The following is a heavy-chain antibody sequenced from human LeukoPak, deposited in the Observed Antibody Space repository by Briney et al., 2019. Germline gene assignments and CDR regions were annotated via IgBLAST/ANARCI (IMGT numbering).Heavy chain of an antibody. CDR3: ARRQYGLAFDY. CDR1: GGSISSSPYW. D-gene: IGHD4-17*01. Sequence: SEALSLTCTVSGGSISSSPYWWGWVRQPPGRWLEWIGTIYYSGSTYYNSSLKSRVTISADTSKNQFSLKLSSVTAADTAVYYCARRQYGLAFDYWGQGTLVTVSS. CDR2: IYYSGST. V-gene: IGHV4-39*01. J-gene: IGHJ4*02.